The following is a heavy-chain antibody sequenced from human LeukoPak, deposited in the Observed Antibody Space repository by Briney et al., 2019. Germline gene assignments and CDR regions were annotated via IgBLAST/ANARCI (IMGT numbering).Heavy chain of an antibody. CDR3: ARAGGTAGSNWYFDL. CDR1: GFTVSSNY. Sequence: GGSLRLSCAASGFTVSSNYMSWVRQAPGKALEGVSVIYSGGSTYYADSVKGRFTISRDNSKNTLYLQMNSLRAEDTAVYYCARAGGTAGSNWYFDLWGRGTLVTVSS. V-gene: IGHV3-53*01. CDR2: IYSGGST. J-gene: IGHJ2*01. D-gene: IGHD6-13*01.